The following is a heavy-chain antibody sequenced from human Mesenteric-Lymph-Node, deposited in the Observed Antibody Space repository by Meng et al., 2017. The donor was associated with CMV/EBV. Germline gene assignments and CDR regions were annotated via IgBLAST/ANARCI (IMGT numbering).Heavy chain of an antibody. Sequence: GESLKISCAASGFTFSNYWMSWVRQAPGKGLEWVANIKQDGSEKYYVDSVKGRFTISRDNAKNTLYLQMNSLSAEDTAVYYCEDFETGWGRGTLVTVSS. CDR1: GFTFSNYW. J-gene: IGHJ4*02. CDR3: EDFETG. CDR2: IKQDGSEK. V-gene: IGHV3-7*01. D-gene: IGHD3-3*01.